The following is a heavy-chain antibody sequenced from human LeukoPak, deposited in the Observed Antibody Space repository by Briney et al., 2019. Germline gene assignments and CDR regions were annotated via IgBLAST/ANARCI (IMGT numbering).Heavy chain of an antibody. CDR1: GFPFSDYY. V-gene: IGHV3-66*01. D-gene: IGHD4-11*01. CDR3: ASGETTAFDY. Sequence: PGGSLRLSCAASGFPFSDYYMSWIRQAPGKGLEWVSVIYSGVSTDYADSVKGRFTISRDNSKNTLYLQMNSLRAEDTAVYYCASGETTAFDYWGQGTLVTVSS. J-gene: IGHJ4*02. CDR2: IYSGVST.